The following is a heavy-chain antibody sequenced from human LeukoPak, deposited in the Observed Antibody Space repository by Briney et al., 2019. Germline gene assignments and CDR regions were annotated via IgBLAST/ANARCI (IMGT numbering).Heavy chain of an antibody. CDR2: IYYSGST. V-gene: IGHV4-31*03. Sequence: SSETLSLTCTVSGGSISSGGYYWSWIRQHPGKGLEWIGYIYYSGSTYYNPSLKSRVTISVDTSKNQFSLKLSSVTAADTAVYYCARGRLTMVRGVTPVELDYWGQGTLVTVSS. CDR3: ARGRLTMVRGVTPVELDY. J-gene: IGHJ4*02. CDR1: GGSISSGGYY. D-gene: IGHD3-10*01.